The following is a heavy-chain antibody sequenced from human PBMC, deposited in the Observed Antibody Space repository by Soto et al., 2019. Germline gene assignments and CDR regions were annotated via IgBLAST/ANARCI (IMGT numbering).Heavy chain of an antibody. Sequence: PGGSLRFSCAGSGFTFGDSYMSWIRQAPGKGLEWLSYISPGSRYPAYADSVKGRFTISRDNAKRSLYLQMTSLTAEDTAIYYCVRGGGGGLFDPWGQGTMVTVSS. J-gene: IGHJ5*02. V-gene: IGHV3-11*06. D-gene: IGHD2-15*01. CDR2: ISPGSRYP. CDR3: VRGGGGGLFDP. CDR1: GFTFGDSY.